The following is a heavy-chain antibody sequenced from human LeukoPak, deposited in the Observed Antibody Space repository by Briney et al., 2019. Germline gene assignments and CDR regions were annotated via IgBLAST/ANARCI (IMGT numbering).Heavy chain of an antibody. CDR3: AKGASSTALVTLYY. V-gene: IGHV3-23*01. J-gene: IGHJ4*02. D-gene: IGHD6-13*01. CDR1: GFTFSSYS. CDR2: ISNSGDTT. Sequence: GGSLRLSCAASGFTFSSYSMNWVRQAPGKGLEWVSAISNSGDTTYYADSVKGRFSISRDSSKNTLFLQMNSLRAEDTAVYYCAKGASSTALVTLYYWGQGTLVTVSS.